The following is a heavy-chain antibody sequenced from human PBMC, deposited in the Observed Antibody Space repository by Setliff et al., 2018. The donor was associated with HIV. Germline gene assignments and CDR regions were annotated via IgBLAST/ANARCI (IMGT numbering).Heavy chain of an antibody. J-gene: IGHJ4*02. CDR2: IHYSGST. D-gene: IGHD5-12*01. CDR3: ARGRGRGYDYPIQGYFDY. CDR1: GGSISSHY. V-gene: IGHV4-59*11. Sequence: SETLSLTCTVSGGSISSHYWSWIRQPPGKGLEWIGNIHYSGSTYYNPSLKSRVTISVDTSKNQFSLKLPSVTAADTAVYYCARGRGRGYDYPIQGYFDYWGQGTLVTVSS.